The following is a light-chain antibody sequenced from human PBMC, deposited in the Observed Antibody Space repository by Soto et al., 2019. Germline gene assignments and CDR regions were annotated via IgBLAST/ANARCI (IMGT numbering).Light chain of an antibody. Sequence: LTQPASVSGSHGQSITISCTGTSSDVGGYNYVSWYQQHPGKAPKLMIYEVSNRPSGVSNRFSGSKSGNTASLTISGLQAEDEADYYCSSYTSSSLYVFGTGTKVTV. J-gene: IGLJ1*01. V-gene: IGLV2-14*01. CDR2: EVS. CDR3: SSYTSSSLYV. CDR1: SSDVGGYNY.